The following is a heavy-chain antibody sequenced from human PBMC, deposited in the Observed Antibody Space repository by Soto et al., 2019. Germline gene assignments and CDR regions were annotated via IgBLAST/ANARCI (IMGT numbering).Heavy chain of an antibody. CDR3: ARGPRVSSTGTGAH. Sequence: PGGSMRLSCSVSRFTFSAYWMHWVRQVPGKGLTWVSRISDDGSTATYADSVKGRFVISRDNAKNSLYLEMNTLRADDSGLYYCARGPRVSSTGTGAHWGRGTLVTVSS. V-gene: IGHV3-74*01. CDR1: RFTFSAYW. D-gene: IGHD1-1*01. CDR2: ISDDGSTA. J-gene: IGHJ4*02.